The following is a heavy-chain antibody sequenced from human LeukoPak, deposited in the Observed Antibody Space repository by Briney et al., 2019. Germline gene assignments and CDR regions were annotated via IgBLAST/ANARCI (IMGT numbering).Heavy chain of an antibody. CDR2: ISYDGSNK. CDR3: ARDTPATTVTTSGLTSYYFDY. V-gene: IGHV3-30-3*01. D-gene: IGHD4-17*01. CDR1: GFTFSSYA. J-gene: IGHJ4*02. Sequence: GGSLRLSCAASGFTFSSYAMHWVRQAPGKGLEWVAVISYDGSNKYYADSVKGRFTISRDNSKNTLYLQMNSLRAEDTAVYYCARDTPATTVTTSGLTSYYFDYWGQGTLVTVSS.